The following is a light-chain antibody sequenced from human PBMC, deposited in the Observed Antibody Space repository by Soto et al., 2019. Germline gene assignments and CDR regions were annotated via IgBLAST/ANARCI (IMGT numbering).Light chain of an antibody. Sequence: QPVLTQPPSASGSPGQSGTISCTGTSSDVGGYKYVSWYQHHPGKAPKVVLYEVTKRPSGVPDRFSGSQSGNTASLTVSGLQAEDEADYYCSSYGGTNNVVFGGGTQLTVL. CDR3: SSYGGTNNVV. V-gene: IGLV2-8*01. CDR2: EVT. CDR1: SSDVGGYKY. J-gene: IGLJ7*01.